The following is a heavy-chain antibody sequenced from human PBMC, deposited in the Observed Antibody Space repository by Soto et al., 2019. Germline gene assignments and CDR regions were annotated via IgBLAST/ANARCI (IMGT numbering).Heavy chain of an antibody. CDR1: GFTFSSYA. Sequence: GGSLRLSCAASGFTFSSYAMSWVRQAPGKGLEWVSAISGSGGSTYYADSVKGRFTISRDNSKNTLYLQMNSLRAEDTAVYYCAKSHYHGSGSYQLPDYWGQGNLVTVSS. V-gene: IGHV3-23*01. CDR2: ISGSGGST. J-gene: IGHJ4*02. D-gene: IGHD3-10*01. CDR3: AKSHYHGSGSYQLPDY.